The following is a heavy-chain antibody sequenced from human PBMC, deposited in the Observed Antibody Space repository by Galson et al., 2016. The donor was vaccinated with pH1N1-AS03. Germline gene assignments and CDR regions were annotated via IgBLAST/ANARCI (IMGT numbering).Heavy chain of an antibody. J-gene: IGHJ5*02. CDR3: ARLGYYDSWRMMSPCDL. CDR1: GFTFSDYW. D-gene: IGHD3-3*01. CDR2: IKQDGSET. V-gene: IGHV3-7*01. Sequence: SLRLSCAASGFTFSDYWMSWVRQAPGKGLEWVANIKQDGSETYYVDSVKGRFTISRDNAKDSLYLQMNSLRADDTAVYYCARLGYYDSWRMMSPCDLWGQGTLVTVSS.